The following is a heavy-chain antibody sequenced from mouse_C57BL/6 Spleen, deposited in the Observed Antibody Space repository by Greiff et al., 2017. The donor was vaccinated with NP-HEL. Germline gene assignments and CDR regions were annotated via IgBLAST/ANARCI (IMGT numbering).Heavy chain of an antibody. CDR1: GYTFTSYW. D-gene: IGHD2-3*01. V-gene: IGHV1-74*01. CDR2: IHTYDSDT. CDR3: AMDDGYFDY. J-gene: IGHJ2*01. Sequence: VQLQQPGAELVKPGASVKVSCKASGYTFTSYWMHWVKQRPGQGLEWIGRIHTYDSDTNYNQKFKGKATMTVDKSSITAYIQLSSLTAEDSAVYYCAMDDGYFDYWGKGTTLTVSS.